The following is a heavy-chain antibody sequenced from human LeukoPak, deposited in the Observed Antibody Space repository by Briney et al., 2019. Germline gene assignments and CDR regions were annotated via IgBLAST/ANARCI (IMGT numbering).Heavy chain of an antibody. CDR1: GGSINNNNW. J-gene: IGHJ4*02. D-gene: IGHD4-23*01. V-gene: IGHV4-4*02. Sequence: SETLSLTCAVSGGSINNNNWWSWLRQPLGQGLEWIGEIYHSGSTNYNPSLKSRVTISVDKSKNQFSLKLSSVIAADTAVYYCAMGLAWKLDYWGQGTLVTVSS. CDR3: AMGLAWKLDY. CDR2: IYHSGST.